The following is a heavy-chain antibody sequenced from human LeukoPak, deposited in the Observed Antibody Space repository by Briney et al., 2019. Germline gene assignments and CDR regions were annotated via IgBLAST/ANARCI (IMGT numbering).Heavy chain of an antibody. V-gene: IGHV4-39*01. CDR1: GGSISSSSYY. D-gene: IGHD3-9*01. Sequence: SETLSLTCTVSGGSISSSSYYWGWIRQPPGKGLEWIGSIYYSGSTYYNPSLKSRVTISVDASKNQFSLKLSSVTAADTAVYYCVESTPFDCRNSHDAFDIWGQGTMVTVSS. CDR2: IYYSGST. CDR3: VESTPFDCRNSHDAFDI. J-gene: IGHJ3*02.